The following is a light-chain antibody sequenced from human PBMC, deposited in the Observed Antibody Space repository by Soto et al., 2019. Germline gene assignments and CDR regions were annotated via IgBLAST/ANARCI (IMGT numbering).Light chain of an antibody. CDR3: QQYYGSPRT. J-gene: IGKJ5*01. CDR1: QSVSSSY. CDR2: GAS. V-gene: IGKV3-20*01. Sequence: DIMLKQQPATPLLNPGERATLSCRASQSVSSSYLAWYQQKPGQAPRLLIYGASSRATGIPDRFSGSGSGTDFTLTISRLEPEDFAVYYCQQYYGSPRTFGQGTRLENK.